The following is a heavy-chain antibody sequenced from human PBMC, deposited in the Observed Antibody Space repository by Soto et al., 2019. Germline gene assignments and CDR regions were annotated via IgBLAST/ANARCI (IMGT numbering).Heavy chain of an antibody. CDR1: GGSIDRSNYY. Sequence: SETLSLTCNVSGGSIDRSNYYWDWLRQPPGKGLEWIGTTYYNGNAYYNPSLKSRVSMSVDTSKNQFSLKLVSVTAADTAVYYCARHFAAVLIKGWGYWGQGTLVTVSS. CDR3: ARHFAAVLIKGWGY. D-gene: IGHD3-10*01. CDR2: TYYNGNA. J-gene: IGHJ4*02. V-gene: IGHV4-39*01.